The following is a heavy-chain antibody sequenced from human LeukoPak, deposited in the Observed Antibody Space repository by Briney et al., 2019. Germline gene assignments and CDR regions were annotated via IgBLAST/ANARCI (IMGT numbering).Heavy chain of an antibody. D-gene: IGHD6-19*01. CDR1: GSTFTGYY. CDR2: INPNTGAT. Sequence: ASVKVSCKPSGSTFTGYYLHWVRQAPGQGLEWMGWINPNTGATIYAETFQRRVTMTRDTSIDTAYMEMRSLRPDDTAVYYCARDRVGSGWPRPWYFEFWGQGTLITVSS. J-gene: IGHJ4*02. CDR3: ARDRVGSGWPRPWYFEF. V-gene: IGHV1-2*02.